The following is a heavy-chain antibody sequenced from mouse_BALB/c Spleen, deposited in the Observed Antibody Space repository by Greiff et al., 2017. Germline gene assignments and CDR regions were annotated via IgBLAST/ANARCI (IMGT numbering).Heavy chain of an antibody. CDR2: IFPASGST. D-gene: IGHD2-14*01. CDR1: GYIFITYW. Sequence: VQLHQSGPELVRPGASVKLSCKASGYIFITYWMNWVKQRPGQGLEWIGQIFPASGSTNYNEMFEGKATLTVDTSSSTAYMQLSSLTSEDSAVYYCARGTYYRSYYYAMDYWGQGTSVTVSS. V-gene: IGHV1S40*01. CDR3: ARGTYYRSYYYAMDY. J-gene: IGHJ4*01.